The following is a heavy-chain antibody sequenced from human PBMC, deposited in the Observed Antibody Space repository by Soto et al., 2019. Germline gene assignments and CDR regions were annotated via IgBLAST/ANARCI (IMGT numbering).Heavy chain of an antibody. CDR1: GFSFDDYA. D-gene: IGHD2-15*01. Sequence: SLSLSCAASGFSFDDYAMHWVRQAPGKGLEWVSGSSWNSGSIGYADSVKGRFTISRDNAKNSLYLHMNSLRAEDTALYYCVKSRPHSRYCSGGSCYVFDYWGQGTLVTVSS. CDR2: SSWNSGSI. CDR3: VKSRPHSRYCSGGSCYVFDY. J-gene: IGHJ4*02. V-gene: IGHV3-9*01.